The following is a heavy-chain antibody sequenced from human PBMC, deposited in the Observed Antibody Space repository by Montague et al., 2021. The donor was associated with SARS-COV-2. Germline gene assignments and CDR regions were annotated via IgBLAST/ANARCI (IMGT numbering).Heavy chain of an antibody. CDR1: GGSISSGGYY. CDR2: IYYSGST. Sequence: TLSLTCTVSGGSISSGGYYWSWIRQHPGKGLEWIGYIYYSGSTYYNPSLKSRVTISVDTSKNQFSLKLSSVTAADTAVYYCARDLGNLHDFRSTSYGMDVWGQGTTVTVSS. J-gene: IGHJ6*02. D-gene: IGHD3-3*01. V-gene: IGHV4-31*03. CDR3: ARDLGNLHDFRSTSYGMDV.